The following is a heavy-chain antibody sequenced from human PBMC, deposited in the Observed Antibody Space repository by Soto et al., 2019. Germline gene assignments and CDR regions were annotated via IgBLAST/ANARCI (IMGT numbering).Heavy chain of an antibody. CDR3: AREGLNIAAAGPFDF. Sequence: SLRLSCAASGFPFSNHGMHWVRQAPGKGLEWVAVIWYDGTNKFYADSMKGRFTISRDNSKKTLYLQMNSLRAEDTAVYYCAREGLNIAAAGPFDFWGQGTLVTVSS. V-gene: IGHV3-33*01. CDR2: IWYDGTNK. D-gene: IGHD6-25*01. J-gene: IGHJ4*02. CDR1: GFPFSNHG.